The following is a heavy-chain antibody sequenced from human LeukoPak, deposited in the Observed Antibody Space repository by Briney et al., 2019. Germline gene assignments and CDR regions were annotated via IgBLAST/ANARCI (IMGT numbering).Heavy chain of an antibody. CDR2: ISYSGTT. V-gene: IGHV4-59*01. CDR1: GGSISGSY. Sequence: SETLSLTCTVSGGSISGSYWSWIRQPPGKGLEWIGNISYSGTTNYNPSLKSRVTISVDTSKSQFSLRLTSVTAADTAVYYCARLSRPGYCSGGTCPPDYWGQGTLVTVSS. D-gene: IGHD2-15*01. CDR3: ARLSRPGYCSGGTCPPDY. J-gene: IGHJ4*02.